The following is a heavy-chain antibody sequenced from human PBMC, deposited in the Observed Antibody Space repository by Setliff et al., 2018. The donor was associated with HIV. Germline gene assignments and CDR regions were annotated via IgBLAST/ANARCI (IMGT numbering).Heavy chain of an antibody. J-gene: IGHJ3*01. Sequence: TSETLSLTCTVSGDSIGDYYWNWIRQPPGKGLEWIGSIYFTGSSDNNPSLKSRVTLSVDTSKHQFSLKLSSVTAADTAVYYCARVQMAYAAFDVWGQGTMVTVSS. CDR2: IYFTGSS. CDR1: GDSIGDYY. D-gene: IGHD4-17*01. CDR3: ARVQMAYAAFDV. V-gene: IGHV4-59*01.